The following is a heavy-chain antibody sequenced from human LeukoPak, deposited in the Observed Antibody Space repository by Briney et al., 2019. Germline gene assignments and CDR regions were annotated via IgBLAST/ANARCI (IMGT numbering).Heavy chain of an antibody. D-gene: IGHD2-15*01. Sequence: GGSLRLSCAASGFYFANYAMSWVRQAPGKGLEWVSATVGGGSPNTYHADSVKGRFTISRDNSKNTLFLQMDSLRAEDTAIYYCTKAPIVSCSGAFCYPFDSWGQGTLVTVSS. CDR3: TKAPIVSCSGAFCYPFDS. J-gene: IGHJ4*02. V-gene: IGHV3-23*01. CDR1: GFYFANYA. CDR2: TVGGGSPNT.